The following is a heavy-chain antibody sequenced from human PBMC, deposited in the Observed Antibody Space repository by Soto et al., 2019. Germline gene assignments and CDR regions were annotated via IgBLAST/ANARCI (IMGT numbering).Heavy chain of an antibody. V-gene: IGHV3-20*04. CDR1: GFRFDDFG. J-gene: IGHJ3*01. CDR2: ITWNSWST. Sequence: EVELVESGGGVVRPGGSLRLSCAASGFRFDDFGMSWVRQAPGKGLEWVSGITWNSWSTGYADSVKGRFRISRDNAKNSLYLQMDSLRAEDTAFYYCARDGGVAVAVDAFDLWGQGTMVTVSS. CDR3: ARDGGVAVAVDAFDL. D-gene: IGHD6-19*01.